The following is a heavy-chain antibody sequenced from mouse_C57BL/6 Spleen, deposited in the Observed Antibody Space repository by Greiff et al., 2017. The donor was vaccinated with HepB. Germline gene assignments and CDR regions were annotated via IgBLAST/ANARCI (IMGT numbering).Heavy chain of an antibody. CDR1: GYTFTSYW. J-gene: IGHJ1*03. CDR3: ARDYYASSPRYFDV. V-gene: IGHV1-55*01. Sequence: QVQLQQPGAELVKPGASVKMSCMASGYTFTSYWITWVKQRPGQGLEWIGDIYPGSGSTNYNEKFKSKATLTVDTSSSTAYMQLSSLTSEDSAVEYCARDYYASSPRYFDVWGTGTTVTVSS. D-gene: IGHD1-1*01. CDR2: IYPGSGST.